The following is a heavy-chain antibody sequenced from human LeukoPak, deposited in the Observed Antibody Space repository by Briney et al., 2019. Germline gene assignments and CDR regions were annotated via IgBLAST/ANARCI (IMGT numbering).Heavy chain of an antibody. CDR3: ARRENYYDSSGSLRGGFDI. J-gene: IGHJ3*02. V-gene: IGHV4-39*01. CDR1: GGSISSSSHD. D-gene: IGHD3-22*01. Sequence: PSDTLSLTCTVSGGSISSSSHDWGWIRQPPGKGLEWIASIYYGGSTYYNPSLKSRVTISVDTSKNQFSLKLNSVTAADTAVYSCARRENYYDSSGSLRGGFDIWGQGTVVTVSS. CDR2: IYYGGST.